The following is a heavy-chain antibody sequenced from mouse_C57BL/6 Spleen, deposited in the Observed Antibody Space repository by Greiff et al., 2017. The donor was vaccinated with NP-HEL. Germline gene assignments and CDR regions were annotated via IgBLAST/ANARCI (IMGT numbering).Heavy chain of an antibody. CDR2: IYPSDSET. J-gene: IGHJ4*01. Sequence: QVQLQQPGAELVRPGSSVKLSCKASGYTFTSYWMDWVKQRPGQGLEWIGNIYPSDSETPYNQKFKDKATLTVDKSSSTAYMQLSSLTSEDSAVYYCARDYGSSPYYYAMDYWGQGTSVTVSS. V-gene: IGHV1-61*01. D-gene: IGHD1-1*01. CDR3: ARDYGSSPYYYAMDY. CDR1: GYTFTSYW.